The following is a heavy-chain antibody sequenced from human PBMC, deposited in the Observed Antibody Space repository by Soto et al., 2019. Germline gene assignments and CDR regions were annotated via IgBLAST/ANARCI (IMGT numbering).Heavy chain of an antibody. CDR3: ARGRSSPNFDP. V-gene: IGHV1-69*01. CDR1: GGTFTNYV. CDR2: LIPIFGAA. D-gene: IGHD6-6*01. J-gene: IGHJ5*02. Sequence: QVQLVQSGAEVRKPGSSVKVACKISGGTFTNYVISWLRQAPGQGLEWMGGLIPIFGAANLAQKFQGRVTITADESTSTVNMEWSSRTSEDTAVYYWARGRSSPNFDPWGQGTLVTVSS.